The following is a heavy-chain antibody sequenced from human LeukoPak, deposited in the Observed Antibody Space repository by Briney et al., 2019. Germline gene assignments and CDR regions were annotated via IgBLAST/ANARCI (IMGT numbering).Heavy chain of an antibody. V-gene: IGHV1-46*01. J-gene: IGHJ3*02. D-gene: IGHD4-23*01. CDR3: ARDLDYGGNSGTFDI. CDR2: INPSGGST. Sequence: AASLKVSCKASGYTFTSYYMHWVRQAPGQGLEWMGIINPSGGSTSYAQKFQGRVTMTRDTSTSTVYMELSGLRSEDTAVYYCARDLDYGGNSGTFDIWGQGTMVTVSS. CDR1: GYTFTSYY.